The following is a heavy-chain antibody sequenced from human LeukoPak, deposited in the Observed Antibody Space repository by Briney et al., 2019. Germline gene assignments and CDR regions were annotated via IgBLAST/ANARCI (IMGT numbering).Heavy chain of an antibody. D-gene: IGHD3-10*01. CDR1: GGSLRSGSYS. CDR3: ARATLVWGSFDV. Sequence: SETLSLTCTVSGGSLRSGSYSWRWLRQPAGRGLEWFGRIYSSGSTNYNPSLKSRVAISVDTSKNQFSLKLSSVTAADTAVYYCARATLVWGSFDVWGQGPMVTVSS. V-gene: IGHV4-61*02. J-gene: IGHJ3*01. CDR2: IYSSGST.